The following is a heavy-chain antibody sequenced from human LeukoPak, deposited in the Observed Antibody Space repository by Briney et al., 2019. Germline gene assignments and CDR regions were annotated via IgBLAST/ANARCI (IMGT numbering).Heavy chain of an antibody. V-gene: IGHV1-8*01. Sequence: ASVKVSCKASGYTFTSYDINWVRQATGQGLEWMGWMNPNSGNTGYAQKFQGRVTITRNTSISTAYMELSSLRSEDTAVYYCARSRGVIRKKGNYYYYYGMDVWGQGTTVTVSS. D-gene: IGHD3-10*01. CDR2: MNPNSGNT. CDR3: ARSRGVIRKKGNYYYYYGMDV. CDR1: GYTFTSYD. J-gene: IGHJ6*02.